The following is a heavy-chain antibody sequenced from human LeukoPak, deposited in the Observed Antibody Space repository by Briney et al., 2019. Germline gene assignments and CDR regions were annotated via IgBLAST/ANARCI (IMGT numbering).Heavy chain of an antibody. D-gene: IGHD3-16*01. CDR3: ATGPRSGGVNDY. CDR1: GYIFTTYW. J-gene: IGHJ4*02. V-gene: IGHV5-51*01. Sequence: GGSLRLSRRGSGYIFTTYWIGWVRQMPGKSLEWMGIIYPGDSDTRYSPSFQGQVTISADKSISTAYLQWSSLKASDTAIYYCATGPRSGGVNDYWGQGTLVTVSS. CDR2: IYPGDSDT.